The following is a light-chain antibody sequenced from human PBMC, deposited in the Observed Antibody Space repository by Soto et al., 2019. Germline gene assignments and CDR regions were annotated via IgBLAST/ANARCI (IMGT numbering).Light chain of an antibody. CDR3: QQYNDWPSMYT. J-gene: IGKJ2*01. Sequence: EIVMTQSPATLSVSPGERATLSCRANQSFDSNLAWYQQKPGQAPRLLIYGASTRATGVPARFSGSGSGTEFTLTISSLQSEDFAVYYCQQYNDWPSMYTFGQGTKLEMK. V-gene: IGKV3-15*01. CDR1: QSFDSN. CDR2: GAS.